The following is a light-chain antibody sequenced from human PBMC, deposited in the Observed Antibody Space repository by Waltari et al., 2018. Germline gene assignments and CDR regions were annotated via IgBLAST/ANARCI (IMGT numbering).Light chain of an antibody. Sequence: DIQMTQSPSILSASVGDRVTITCRASQSISSLLAGFQQKPGKAPDLLIYDASSLASGVPSRFSGSGSGTEFTLTISSLQPHDFATYYCQQYKTYPVTFGQGTKLDIK. CDR3: QQYKTYPVT. V-gene: IGKV1-5*01. CDR1: QSISSL. CDR2: DAS. J-gene: IGKJ2*01.